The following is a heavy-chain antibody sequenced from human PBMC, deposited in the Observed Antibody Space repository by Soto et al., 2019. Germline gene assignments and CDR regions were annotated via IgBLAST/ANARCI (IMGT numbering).Heavy chain of an antibody. V-gene: IGHV1-69*12. CDR3: ACTVSNYYYYGMDV. J-gene: IGHJ6*02. CDR1: GGTFSSYA. D-gene: IGHD2-8*01. CDR2: IIPIFGTA. Sequence: QVQLVQSGAEVKKPGSSVKVSCTASGGTFSSYAISWVRQAPGQGLEWMGGIIPIFGTADYAQKFQGRVTITADESTSTAYMELSSLRSEDTAVYYCACTVSNYYYYGMDVWGQGTTVTVSS.